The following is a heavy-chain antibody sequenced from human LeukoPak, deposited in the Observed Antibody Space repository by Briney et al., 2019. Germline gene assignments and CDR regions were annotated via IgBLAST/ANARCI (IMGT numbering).Heavy chain of an antibody. D-gene: IGHD6-13*01. CDR3: ARDSSGSCFDY. J-gene: IGHJ4*02. V-gene: IGHV3-7*01. CDR2: INQDGSEK. CDR1: GFTFTSFW. Sequence: PGGSLRLSCAASGFTFTSFWMSWVRQPPGKGLEWVANINQDGSEKYYVDSVKGRFTISRDNAKNSLYLQMNSLRAEDTAVYYCARDSSGSCFDYWGQGTLVTVSS.